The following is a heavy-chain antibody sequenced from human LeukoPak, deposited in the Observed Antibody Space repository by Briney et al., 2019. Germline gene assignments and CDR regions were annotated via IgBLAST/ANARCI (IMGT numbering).Heavy chain of an antibody. CDR1: GGSISSYY. J-gene: IGHJ4*02. D-gene: IGHD4/OR15-4a*01. CDR2: ISYSGST. V-gene: IGHV4-59*01. CDR3: ARDRLWWRH. Sequence: SETLSLTCTVSGGSISSYYWSWIRQPPGKGLEWIGYISYSGSTKYNPSLKSRVTISLDTSKNQFSLRLTSVTAADTAIYYCARDRLWWRHWGQGTLVTVSS.